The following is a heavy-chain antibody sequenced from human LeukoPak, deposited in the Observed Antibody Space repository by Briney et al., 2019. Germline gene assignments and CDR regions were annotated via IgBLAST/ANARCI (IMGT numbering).Heavy chain of an antibody. D-gene: IGHD3-10*01. CDR3: ARAYYYGSGSYYNVVPFDY. CDR1: GYTFTGCY. CDR2: INPNSGGT. V-gene: IGHV1-2*06. J-gene: IGHJ4*02. Sequence: ASVKVSCKASGYTFTGCYMHWVRLAPGQGREWMGRINPNSGGTNYAQKFQGRVTMTRDTSISTAYMELSRLRSDDTAVYYCARAYYYGSGSYYNVVPFDYWGPRTLVTVSS.